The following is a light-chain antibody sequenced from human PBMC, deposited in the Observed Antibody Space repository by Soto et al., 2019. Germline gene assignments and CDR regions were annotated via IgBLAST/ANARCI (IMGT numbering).Light chain of an antibody. CDR3: QSYDSSLSGSKV. CDR1: GSNIGAGYD. CDR2: GNS. Sequence: QSVLTQPPSVSGAPGQRVTISCTGSGSNIGAGYDVHWYQQLPGTAPKLLIYGNSNRPSGVPDRFSGSKSGTSASLAITALQAEDEADYYCQSYDSSLSGSKVFGGGTKLTVL. J-gene: IGLJ2*01. V-gene: IGLV1-40*01.